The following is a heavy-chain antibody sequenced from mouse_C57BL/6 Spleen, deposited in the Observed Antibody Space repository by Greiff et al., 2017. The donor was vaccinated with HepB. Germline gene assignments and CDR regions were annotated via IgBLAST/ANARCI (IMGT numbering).Heavy chain of an antibody. J-gene: IGHJ3*01. Sequence: QVQLQQSGPGLVQPSQSLSITCTVSGFSLTSYGVHWVRQSPGKGLEWLGVIWSGGSTDYNAAFISRLGISKDNSKSQVFFKVNSLQADDTAIYYCARVDGSSYDEPAWFAYWGQGTLVTVSA. CDR3: ARVDGSSYDEPAWFAY. D-gene: IGHD1-1*01. CDR2: IWSGGST. CDR1: GFSLTSYG. V-gene: IGHV2-2*01.